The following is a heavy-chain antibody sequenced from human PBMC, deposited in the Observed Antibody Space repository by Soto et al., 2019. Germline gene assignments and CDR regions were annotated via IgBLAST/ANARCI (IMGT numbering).Heavy chain of an antibody. CDR2: IGTAGDT. D-gene: IGHD2-15*01. V-gene: IGHV3-13*01. Sequence: EVQLVESGGGLVQPGGSLRLSCAASEFTFSSYDMHWVRQATGKGLEWVSAIGTAGDTYYPGSVKGRFTISRENAKNSLYLQMNSLRAEDTAVYYCAREGAYCSGGSCVRYAFDIWGQGTMVTVSS. CDR1: EFTFSSYD. J-gene: IGHJ3*02. CDR3: AREGAYCSGGSCVRYAFDI.